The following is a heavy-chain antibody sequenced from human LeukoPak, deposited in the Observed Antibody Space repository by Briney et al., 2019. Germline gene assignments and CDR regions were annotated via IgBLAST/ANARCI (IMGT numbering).Heavy chain of an antibody. Sequence: GGSLRLSCAASGFTFSSYAMSWVRQAPGKGLEWVSGISASGGSTYYADSEKGRFTISRDNSKNTLYLQMNSLRVEDTAVYYCAKALISSSWYLVDSWGQGTLVTVSS. CDR2: ISASGGST. CDR3: AKALISSSWYLVDS. CDR1: GFTFSSYA. D-gene: IGHD6-13*01. V-gene: IGHV3-23*01. J-gene: IGHJ4*02.